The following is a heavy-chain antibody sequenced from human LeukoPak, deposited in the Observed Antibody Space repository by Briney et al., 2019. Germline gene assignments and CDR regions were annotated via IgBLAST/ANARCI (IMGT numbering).Heavy chain of an antibody. CDR3: ARERDIVVVVAADYDAFDI. V-gene: IGHV4-34*01. CDR2: INHSGST. CDR1: GGSISGYY. Sequence: SETLSLTCTVSGGSISGYYWSWIRQPPGKGLEWIGEINHSGSTNYNPSLKSRVTITVDTSKNQFSLKLSSVTAADTAVYYCARERDIVVVVAADYDAFDIWGQGTMVTVSS. J-gene: IGHJ3*02. D-gene: IGHD2-15*01.